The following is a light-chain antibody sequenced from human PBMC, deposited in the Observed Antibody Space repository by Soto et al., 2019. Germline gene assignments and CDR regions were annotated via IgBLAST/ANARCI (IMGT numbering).Light chain of an antibody. CDR1: QSVSSN. J-gene: IGKJ2*01. CDR2: DTS. CDR3: QQYNSWPPYT. Sequence: EIVLTQSPATLSVSPGERATLSCRASQSVSSNLAWYQQKPGQAPRLLIYDTSSRATGFPARFIGSGSGTEFTLTISSLQSEDIAVYYCQQYNSWPPYTFGQGTKVEIK. V-gene: IGKV3-15*01.